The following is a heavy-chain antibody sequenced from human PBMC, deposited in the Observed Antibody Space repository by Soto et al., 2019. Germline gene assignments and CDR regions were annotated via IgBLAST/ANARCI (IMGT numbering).Heavy chain of an antibody. D-gene: IGHD3-16*01. CDR2: ISASGETT. V-gene: IGHV3-23*01. Sequence: EVQLLESGGGLVQPGGSLRLSCAASGFPFSACAMNWVRQAPGKGLEWVSAISASGETTFYADSVKGRFTSSRDNSKNTVYMQINDLRAEDTAVYYCAKGGFWVHYGLDVWGQGTTVTVSS. CDR3: AKGGFWVHYGLDV. J-gene: IGHJ6*02. CDR1: GFPFSACA.